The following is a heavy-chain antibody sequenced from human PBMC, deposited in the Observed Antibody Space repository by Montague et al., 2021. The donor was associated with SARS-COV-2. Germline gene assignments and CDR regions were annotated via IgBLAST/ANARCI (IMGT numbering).Heavy chain of an antibody. J-gene: IGHJ3*02. D-gene: IGHD5-12*01. CDR3: ARRGRTLRSVATTIGGFDI. V-gene: IGHV4-39*02. CDR2: IYDSGST. CDR1: GGSISSSNYY. Sequence: SETLSLTCTVSGGSISSSNYYWDWIRQPPGKGLEWIGSIYDSGSTYYNPSLKSRVTISVDTSKNHFSLKLSSVTAADTAVYYCARRGRTLRSVATTIGGFDIWGQGTMVTGSS.